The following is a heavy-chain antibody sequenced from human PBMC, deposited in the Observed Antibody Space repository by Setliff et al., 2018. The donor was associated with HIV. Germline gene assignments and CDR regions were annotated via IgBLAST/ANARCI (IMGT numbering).Heavy chain of an antibody. J-gene: IGHJ4*02. D-gene: IGHD6-13*01. CDR2: INPSDGTT. CDR3: VKEYHTTATDTRVANYFDY. V-gene: IGHV1-46*01. Sequence: ASVKVSCKASGYTFTSCFMHWVRQAPGQGLEYMGIINPSDGTTDYTQKFQDRVTMTSDTSTCTVYMELRSLRSEDTAIYYCVKEYHTTATDTRVANYFDYWGQGTLVTVSS. CDR1: GYTFTSCF.